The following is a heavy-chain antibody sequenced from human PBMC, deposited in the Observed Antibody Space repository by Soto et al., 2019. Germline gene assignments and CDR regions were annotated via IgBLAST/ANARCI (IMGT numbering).Heavy chain of an antibody. J-gene: IGHJ4*02. D-gene: IGHD3-3*01. V-gene: IGHV1-18*01. CDR1: GYNFHSYG. CDR3: ARDLEESCDVWTGVGLY. CDR2: NSAYKGET. Sequence: VQLVQSGAEVKKPGASVKVSCKASGYNFHSYGITWVRQAPGQGLEWLWRNSAYKGETHSSQMLQGRVSLTIDISTSTAYKEQRSLISDDAAVYYCARDLEESCDVWTGVGLYWGQGARVTGSS.